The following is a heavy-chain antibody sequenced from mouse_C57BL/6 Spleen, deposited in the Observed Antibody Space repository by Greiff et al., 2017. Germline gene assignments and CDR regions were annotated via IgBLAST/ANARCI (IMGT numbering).Heavy chain of an antibody. CDR3: ASLSGTDYAMDY. V-gene: IGHV5-16*01. CDR1: GFTFSDYY. D-gene: IGHD4-1*01. J-gene: IGHJ4*01. Sequence: EVQLVESEGGLVQPGSSMKLSCTASGFTFSDYYMAWVRQVPEKGLEWVANINYDGSSTYYLDSLKSRFIISKDNAKNILYLQMSSLESEDTATYYCASLSGTDYAMDYWGQVTSVTVSS. CDR2: INYDGSST.